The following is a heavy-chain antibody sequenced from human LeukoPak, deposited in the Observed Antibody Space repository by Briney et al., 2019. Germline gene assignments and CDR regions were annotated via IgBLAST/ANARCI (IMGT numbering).Heavy chain of an antibody. Sequence: GGSLRLSCAASGFTFSDYWMSWVRQAPGKGLEWVANIKQDGSEKYYVDSVKGRFTISRDNAKNSLYLQMNSLRAEDTAVYYCARGGGNLFDYWGQGTLVTVSS. CDR3: ARGGGNLFDY. V-gene: IGHV3-7*01. CDR1: GFTFSDYW. D-gene: IGHD4-23*01. J-gene: IGHJ4*02. CDR2: IKQDGSEK.